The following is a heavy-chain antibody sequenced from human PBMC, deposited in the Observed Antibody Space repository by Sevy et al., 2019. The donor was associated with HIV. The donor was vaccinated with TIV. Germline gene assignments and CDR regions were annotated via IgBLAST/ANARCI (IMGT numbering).Heavy chain of an antibody. Sequence: ASVKVSCEASGYSFDSYDINWVRQATGQGLEWMGWMSPKTGATGFEQKFKGRVTMTRNTSISTAYMGLSSLTNEDTAVYYCASGGNGDFWSYEYYYYGMDVWGQGTTVTVSS. D-gene: IGHD3-3*01. CDR1: GYSFDSYD. J-gene: IGHJ6*02. CDR2: MSPKTGAT. V-gene: IGHV1-8*01. CDR3: ASGGNGDFWSYEYYYYGMDV.